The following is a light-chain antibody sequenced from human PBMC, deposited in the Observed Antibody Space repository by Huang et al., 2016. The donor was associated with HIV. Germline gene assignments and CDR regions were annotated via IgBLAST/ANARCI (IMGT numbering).Light chain of an antibody. Sequence: DIQLTQSPSSLSASVGDRVTITCRASQSIRTYLNWYQQKPGKAPKRLIYVSSSLQSGVPSRFSGSGSGTDFTLTISSLQPEDFATYYCQQSYNTPRTCGQGTKLEIK. V-gene: IGKV1-39*01. CDR3: QQSYNTPRT. J-gene: IGKJ2*02. CDR1: QSIRTY. CDR2: VSS.